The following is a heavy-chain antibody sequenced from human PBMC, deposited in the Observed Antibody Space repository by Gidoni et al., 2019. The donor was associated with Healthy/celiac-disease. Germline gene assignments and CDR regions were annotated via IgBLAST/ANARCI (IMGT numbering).Heavy chain of an antibody. CDR3: ARDSRASCKAEGMVNWFDP. CDR1: GYTFTSYA. V-gene: IGHV1-3*01. D-gene: IGHD2-2*01. J-gene: IGHJ5*02. CDR2: INAGNGNT. Sequence: KVSCKASGYTFTSYAMHWVRQAPGQRLEWMGWINAGNGNTKYSQKFQGRVTITRDTSASTAYMELSSLRSEDTAVYYCARDSRASCKAEGMVNWFDPWGQGTLVTVSS.